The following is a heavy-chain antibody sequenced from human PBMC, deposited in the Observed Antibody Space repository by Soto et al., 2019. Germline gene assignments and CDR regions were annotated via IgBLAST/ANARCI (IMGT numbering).Heavy chain of an antibody. CDR3: ARDPGGDYIGAFDI. CDR2: IWGSGDVT. V-gene: IGHV3-23*01. J-gene: IGHJ3*02. D-gene: IGHD4-17*01. Sequence: GGSLRLSCATSKFTFRNYGMTWLRQAPGKGLQWVPSIWGSGDVTNYADSVRGRFSMSRDSSKNTLYLQMDSLRAEDTAIYYCARDPGGDYIGAFDIWGRGIMVTVSS. CDR1: KFTFRNYG.